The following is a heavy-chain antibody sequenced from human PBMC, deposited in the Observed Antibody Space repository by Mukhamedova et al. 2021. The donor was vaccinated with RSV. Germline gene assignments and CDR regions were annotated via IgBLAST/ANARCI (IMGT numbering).Heavy chain of an antibody. J-gene: IGHJ4*02. V-gene: IGHV4-61*03. Sequence: EWIGYIFHTGKSDYNPSLRSRVTMSVDTSKNLFSLKLSSVTAADTAVYYCASGHKLGRYWGQGILVTVS. D-gene: IGHD4-23*01. CDR2: IFHTGKS. CDR3: ASGHKLGRY.